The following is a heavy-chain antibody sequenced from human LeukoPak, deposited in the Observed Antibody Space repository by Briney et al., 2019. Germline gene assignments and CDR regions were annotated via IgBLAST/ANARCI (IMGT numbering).Heavy chain of an antibody. Sequence: PSETLSLTGTVSGGPISSSNYYWGWIRQPPGKSLEWIGYIFNSGSTYYNPSLKSRVTILVDTSKNHFSLNLSSVTAADTAVYYCARDRHKLVDIVSGILDYWGQGTLVTVSS. CDR2: IFNSGST. CDR1: GGPISSSNYY. J-gene: IGHJ4*02. CDR3: ARDRHKLVDIVSGILDY. V-gene: IGHV4-39*07. D-gene: IGHD5/OR15-5a*01.